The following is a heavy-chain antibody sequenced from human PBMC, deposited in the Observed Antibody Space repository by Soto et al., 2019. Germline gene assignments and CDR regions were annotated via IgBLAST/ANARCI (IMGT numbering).Heavy chain of an antibody. Sequence: QVQLVESGGGLVKPGGTLRLSCAASGFNFSDYYMSWIRQAPGKGLEWISYISSSGNNIYHADSVKGRFTISRDNAKNSLFLQMNSLRADDTAVYYCAREGDFWSRIPLDCWGQGALVTVSS. D-gene: IGHD3-3*01. CDR2: ISSSGNNI. CDR1: GFNFSDYY. J-gene: IGHJ4*01. V-gene: IGHV3-11*01. CDR3: AREGDFWSRIPLDC.